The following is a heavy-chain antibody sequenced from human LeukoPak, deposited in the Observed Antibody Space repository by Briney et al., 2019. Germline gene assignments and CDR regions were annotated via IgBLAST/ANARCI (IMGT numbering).Heavy chain of an antibody. CDR1: GGSISSSSYF. V-gene: IGHV4-39*07. CDR2: IDYSGTT. CDR3: ASLGRLAAIGTEH. J-gene: IGHJ4*02. Sequence: KASETLSLTCSVSGGSISSSSYFWAWIRQPSGKGLQWIGSIDYSGTTYDNPSVKSRVTISLDTPNNQFSLNLISVTAADTAVYYCASLGRLAAIGTEHWGQGTPVTVSS. D-gene: IGHD3-16*01.